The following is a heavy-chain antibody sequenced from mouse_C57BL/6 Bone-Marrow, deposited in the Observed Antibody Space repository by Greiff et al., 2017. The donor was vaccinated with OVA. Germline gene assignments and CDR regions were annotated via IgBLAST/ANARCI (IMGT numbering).Heavy chain of an antibody. CDR1: GFNIKDYY. CDR3: ALITTVVAEDYYAMDY. CDR2: IDPEDGET. D-gene: IGHD1-1*01. J-gene: IGHJ4*01. Sequence: EVKLQESGAELVKPGASVKLSCTASGFNIKDYYMHWVKQRTEQGLEWIGRIDPEDGETKYAPKFQGKATITADTSSNTAYLQLSSLTSEDTAVYYCALITTVVAEDYYAMDYWGQGTSVTVSS. V-gene: IGHV14-2*01.